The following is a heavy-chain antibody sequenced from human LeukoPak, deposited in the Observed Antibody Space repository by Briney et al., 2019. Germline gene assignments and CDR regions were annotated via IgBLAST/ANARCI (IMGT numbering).Heavy chain of an antibody. CDR3: AREGLRYYFDY. V-gene: IGHV1-18*01. D-gene: IGHD4-17*01. J-gene: IGHJ4*02. CDR2: ISAYNGNT. Sequence: ASVKVACKASGYTFTSHGISWVRQAPGQGLEWMGWISAYNGNTNYAQKFQGRVTMTTDTSTSTAYMELRSLRSDDTAVYYCAREGLRYYFDYWGQGTLVTVSS. CDR1: GYTFTSHG.